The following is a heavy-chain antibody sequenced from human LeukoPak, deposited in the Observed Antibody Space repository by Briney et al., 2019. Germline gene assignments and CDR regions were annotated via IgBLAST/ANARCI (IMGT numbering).Heavy chain of an antibody. V-gene: IGHV3-33*01. CDR1: GFTFSSYG. Sequence: PGGSLRLSCVASGFTFSSYGMHWVRQAPGKGLEWVAFIWSDGSKKYYADSVKGRFTISRDNSKNTLYLQMNSLRAEDTAVYYCARDGAGSSLYMDVWGKGTTVTVSS. CDR3: ARDGAGSSLYMDV. J-gene: IGHJ6*03. CDR2: IWSDGSKK. D-gene: IGHD6-6*01.